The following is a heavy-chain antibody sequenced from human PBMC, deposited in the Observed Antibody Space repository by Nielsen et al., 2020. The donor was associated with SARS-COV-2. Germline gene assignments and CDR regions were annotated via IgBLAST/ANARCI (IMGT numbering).Heavy chain of an antibody. CDR1: GFTFSSYG. V-gene: IGHV3-33*01. Sequence: GESLKISCAASGFTFSSYGMHRVRQAPGKGLEWVAVIWYDGSNKYYADSVKGRFTISRDNSKNTLYLQMNSLRAEDTAVYYCATGDYYDSSGYYDLDYWGQGTLVTVSS. CDR3: ATGDYYDSSGYYDLDY. J-gene: IGHJ4*02. D-gene: IGHD3-22*01. CDR2: IWYDGSNK.